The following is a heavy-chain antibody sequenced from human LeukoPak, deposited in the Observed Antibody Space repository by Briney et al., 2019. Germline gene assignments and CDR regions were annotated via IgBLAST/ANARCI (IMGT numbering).Heavy chain of an antibody. CDR3: ARANRAVAGDYYYWYMDV. J-gene: IGHJ6*03. CDR1: GYTFTDYY. Sequence: ASVKVSCKASGYTFTDYYMHWVRQAPGQGLEWMGWVNSNSGATDYAQKFQGRVTMTRDTSISTAYKDLSRLRSDDTAVYYCARANRAVAGDYYYWYMDVWGKGTTVTVSS. V-gene: IGHV1-2*02. D-gene: IGHD2-15*01. CDR2: VNSNSGAT.